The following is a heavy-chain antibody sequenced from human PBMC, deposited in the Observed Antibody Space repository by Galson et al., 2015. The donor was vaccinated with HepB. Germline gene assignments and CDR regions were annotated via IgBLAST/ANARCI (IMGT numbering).Heavy chain of an antibody. CDR3: ARGAYDYVWGSYRLYYFDY. Sequence: ETLSLTCTVSGGSISSYYWSWIRQPPGKGLEWIGYIYYSGSTNYNPSLKSRVTISVDTSKNQFSLKLSSVTAADTAVYYCARGAYDYVWGSYRLYYFDYWGQGTLVTVSS. D-gene: IGHD3-16*02. CDR1: GGSISSYY. CDR2: IYYSGST. V-gene: IGHV4-59*01. J-gene: IGHJ4*02.